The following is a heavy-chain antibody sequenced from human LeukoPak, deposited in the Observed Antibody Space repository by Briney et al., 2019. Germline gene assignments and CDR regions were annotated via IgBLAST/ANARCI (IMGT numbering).Heavy chain of an antibody. CDR3: APVPGF. J-gene: IGHJ1*01. D-gene: IGHD2-2*01. CDR2: ISRSGDTI. Sequence: AGGSLRLSCAASGFTFSVYSTIWVRQAPGKGLEWISYISRSGDTIYNADSVKGRFTISRDNAKNSLYLQMNSLRAEDTAVYFCAPVPGFWGQGTLVTVSS. V-gene: IGHV3-48*04. CDR1: GFTFSVYS.